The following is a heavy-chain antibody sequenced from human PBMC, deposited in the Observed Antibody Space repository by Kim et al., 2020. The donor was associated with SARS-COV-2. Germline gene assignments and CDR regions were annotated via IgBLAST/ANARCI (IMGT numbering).Heavy chain of an antibody. CDR3: AKVEDYYDSSGYSTFDY. CDR1: GFTFSSYA. V-gene: IGHV3-23*01. J-gene: IGHJ4*02. Sequence: GGSLRLSCAASGFTFSSYAMSWVRQAPGKGLEWVSAISGSGGSTYYADSVKGRFTISRDNSKNTLYLQMNSLRAEDTAVYYCAKVEDYYDSSGYSTFDYWGQGTLVTVSS. D-gene: IGHD3-22*01. CDR2: ISGSGGST.